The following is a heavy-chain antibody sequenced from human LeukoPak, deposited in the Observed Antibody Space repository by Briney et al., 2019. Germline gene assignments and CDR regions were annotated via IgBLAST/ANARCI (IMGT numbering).Heavy chain of an antibody. J-gene: IGHJ4*02. V-gene: IGHV3-7*03. CDR3: ARGQTTVTN. Sequence: GGSLRLSCAASGFTFSSYWMSWVRQAPGKGLEWVPNIKRDGGEKYYLDSVKGRFTISRDNAKNSLYLQMNSLRAEVTAVYYCARGQTTVTNWGQGTLVTVSS. CDR1: GFTFSSYW. CDR2: IKRDGGEK. D-gene: IGHD4-17*01.